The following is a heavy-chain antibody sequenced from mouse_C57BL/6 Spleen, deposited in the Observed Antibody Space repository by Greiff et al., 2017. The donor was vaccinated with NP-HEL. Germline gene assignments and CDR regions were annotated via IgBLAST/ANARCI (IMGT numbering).Heavy chain of an antibody. CDR2: ICSGGSYT. V-gene: IGHV5-6*02. Sequence: EVKLVESGGDLVKPGGSLQLSCAASGFTFSSYGMSWVRQTPDKRLEWVATICSGGSYTYYPASVQGRFPISRDNAKNTLYLQMSSLKSEDTAMYDCARQNGSSYWYFDVWGTGTTVTVSS. J-gene: IGHJ1*03. D-gene: IGHD1-1*01. CDR1: GFTFSSYG. CDR3: ARQNGSSYWYFDV.